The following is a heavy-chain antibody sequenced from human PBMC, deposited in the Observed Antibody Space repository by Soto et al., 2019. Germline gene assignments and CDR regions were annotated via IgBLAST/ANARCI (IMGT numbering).Heavy chain of an antibody. J-gene: IGHJ3*02. D-gene: IGHD3-10*01. CDR3: ARGRGHAFET. V-gene: IGHV4-31*03. Sequence: QVQLQESGPGLVKPSQTLSLNCSVSGDSINNADYYWSWIRQHAGQGLEWIGYIYYSGTTYYNPSLKSRVTISMDTSKNQFSLEMSSVTAADTAVYYCARGRGHAFETRGQGTMVTVSS. CDR1: GDSINNADYY. CDR2: IYYSGTT.